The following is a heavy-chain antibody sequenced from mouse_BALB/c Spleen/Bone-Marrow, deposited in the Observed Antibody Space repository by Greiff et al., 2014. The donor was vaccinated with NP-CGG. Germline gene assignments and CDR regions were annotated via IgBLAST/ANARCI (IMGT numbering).Heavy chain of an antibody. CDR1: GYTFTDYN. CDR2: IHPNYDST. Sequence: VQLKQSGAELVKPGASVQISCKASGYTFTDYNMDWVKQSRGKSLEWIGDIHPNYDSTTYNQKFKGKATLTVDKSSSTAYMELRSLTSEDTAVYYCTRGTGYAMDYWGQGTSVTVSS. D-gene: IGHD4-1*01. J-gene: IGHJ4*01. CDR3: TRGTGYAMDY. V-gene: IGHV1-18*01.